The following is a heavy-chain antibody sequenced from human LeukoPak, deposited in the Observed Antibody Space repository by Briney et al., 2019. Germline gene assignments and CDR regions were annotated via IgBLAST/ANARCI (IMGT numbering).Heavy chain of an antibody. CDR3: ARRSGQQLGPGFDY. CDR1: GGSISSGDYY. D-gene: IGHD6-13*01. Sequence: KASETLSHTCTVSGGSISSGDYYWSWIRQPPGKGLEWIGYIYYSGSTYYNPSLKSRVTISVDTSKNQFSLKLSSVTAADTAVYYCARRSGQQLGPGFDYWGQGTLVTISS. V-gene: IGHV4-30-4*08. J-gene: IGHJ4*02. CDR2: IYYSGST.